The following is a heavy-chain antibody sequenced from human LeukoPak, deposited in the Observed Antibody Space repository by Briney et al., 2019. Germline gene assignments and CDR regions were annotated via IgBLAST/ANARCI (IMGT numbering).Heavy chain of an antibody. J-gene: IGHJ6*02. D-gene: IGHD3-22*01. CDR2: INTNTGNP. CDR3: ARDGPYYYDSSGYYYWNYYYYGMDV. V-gene: IGHV7-4-1*02. Sequence: ASVKVSCKASGYTFTSYAMNWVRQAPGQGLEWMGWINTNTGNPTYAQGFTGRFVFSLDTSVSTAYLQISSLKAEDTAVYYCARDGPYYYDSSGYYYWNYYYYGMDVWGQGTTVTVSS. CDR1: GYTFTSYA.